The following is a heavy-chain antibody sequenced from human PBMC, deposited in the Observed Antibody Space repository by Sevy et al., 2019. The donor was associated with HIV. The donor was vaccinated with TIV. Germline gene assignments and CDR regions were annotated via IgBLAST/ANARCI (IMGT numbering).Heavy chain of an antibody. CDR3: ATLGGPFDY. D-gene: IGHD3-16*01. J-gene: IGHJ4*02. Sequence: SETLSPTCAVYGGSFSGYYWSWIRQPPGKGLEWIGEINHSGSTNYNPTLKSRVTISVDTSKNQFSLKLSSVTAADTAVYYCATLGGPFDYWGQGTLVTVSS. V-gene: IGHV4-34*01. CDR1: GGSFSGYY. CDR2: INHSGST.